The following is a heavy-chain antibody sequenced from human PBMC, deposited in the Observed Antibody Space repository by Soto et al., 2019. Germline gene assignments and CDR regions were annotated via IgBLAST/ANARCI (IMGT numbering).Heavy chain of an antibody. J-gene: IGHJ6*02. D-gene: IGHD3-10*01. CDR3: ARGDGSHGMDV. Sequence: QVQLQESGPGLVKPSETLSLTCTVSGGSISSYYWSWIRQPPGKGLEWIGYIYYSGSTNYNPSLKRRVTISVDTSKNQFSLKLSSVTAADTAVYYCARGDGSHGMDVWGQGTTVTVSS. CDR1: GGSISSYY. CDR2: IYYSGST. V-gene: IGHV4-59*01.